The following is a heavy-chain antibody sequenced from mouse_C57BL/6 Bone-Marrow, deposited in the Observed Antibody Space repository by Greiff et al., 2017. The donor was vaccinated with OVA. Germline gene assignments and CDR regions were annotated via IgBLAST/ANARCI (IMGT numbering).Heavy chain of an antibody. CDR1: GFTFSSYA. J-gene: IGHJ1*03. CDR2: ISSGGDYI. CDR3: TRDPSTVVEEGYWYCDV. V-gene: IGHV5-9-1*02. Sequence: EVQVVESGEGLVKPGGSLKLSCAASGFTFSSYAMSWVRQTPEKRLEWVAYISSGGDYIYYADTVKGRFTISRDNARNTLYLQMSSLKSEDTAMYYCTRDPSTVVEEGYWYCDVWGTGTTVTVSS. D-gene: IGHD1-1*01.